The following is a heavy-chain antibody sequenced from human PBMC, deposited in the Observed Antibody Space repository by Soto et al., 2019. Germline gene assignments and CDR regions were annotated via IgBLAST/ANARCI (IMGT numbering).Heavy chain of an antibody. J-gene: IGHJ6*04. CDR2: LIPILSTA. V-gene: IGHV1-69*01. CDR1: GGTFTNYA. CDR3: AGASVDTARMTLDYFYVHYGMDV. Sequence: QVQLVQSGAEVRKPGSSVKVSCKASGGTFTNYALSCVRQAHGQGIEWLGGLIPILSTANYAQKFQGTATIIADDATSSAYMELSSLRSEDTAVYDWAGASVDTARMTLDYFYVHYGMDVWCEGTTFTVAS. D-gene: IGHD5-18*01.